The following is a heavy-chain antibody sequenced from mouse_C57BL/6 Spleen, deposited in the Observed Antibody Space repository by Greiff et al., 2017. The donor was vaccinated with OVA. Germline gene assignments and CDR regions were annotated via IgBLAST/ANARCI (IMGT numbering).Heavy chain of an antibody. J-gene: IGHJ2*01. CDR2: INPSTGGT. CDR3: ARDDLLRY. D-gene: IGHD1-1*01. V-gene: IGHV1-42*01. CDR1: GYSFTGYY. Sequence: EVQLQQSGPELVKPGASVKISCKASGYSFTGYYMNWVKQSPEKSLEWIGEINPSTGGTTYNQKFKAKATLTVDKSSSTAYMQLKSLTSEDSAVYYCARDDLLRYWGQGTTLTVSS.